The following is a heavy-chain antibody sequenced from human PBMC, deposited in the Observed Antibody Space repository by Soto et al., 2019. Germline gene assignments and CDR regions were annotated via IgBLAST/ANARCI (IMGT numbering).Heavy chain of an antibody. D-gene: IGHD6-19*01. J-gene: IGHJ4*02. V-gene: IGHV3-33*01. CDR3: GSPIAVAPPGFDY. Sequence: QVQLVESGGGVVQPGRSLRLSCAASGFTFSSYGMHWVRQAPGKGLEWVAVIWYDGSNKYYADSVKGRFTISRDNSKNALYLQMNSLTAEDTAVYYCGSPIAVAPPGFDYWGQGTLVTVSS. CDR1: GFTFSSYG. CDR2: IWYDGSNK.